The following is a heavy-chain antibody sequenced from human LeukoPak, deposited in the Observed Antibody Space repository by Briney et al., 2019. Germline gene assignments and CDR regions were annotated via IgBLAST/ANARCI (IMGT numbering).Heavy chain of an antibody. CDR1: GFTFSTCS. CDR2: ISGTGTYI. Sequence: PGVYLRLSCAASGFTFSTCSMNWVRQAPGKGLEWVSSISGTGTYIYYADSVKGRVTVSRDNAQNSLYLQMNSLRAEDTAIYYCARGQSYGWFDPWGQGTLVTVSS. CDR3: ARGQSYGWFDP. J-gene: IGHJ5*02. V-gene: IGHV3-21*01. D-gene: IGHD5-18*01.